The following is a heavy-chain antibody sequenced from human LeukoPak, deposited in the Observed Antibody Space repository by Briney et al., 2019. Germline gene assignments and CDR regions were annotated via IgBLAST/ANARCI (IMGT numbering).Heavy chain of an antibody. J-gene: IGHJ4*02. CDR2: IYYSGST. Sequence: PSETLSLTCTVSGGSISSYYWSWIRQPPGKGLEWIGYIYYSGSTNYNPSLKSRVTISVDTSKNQFSLKLSSVTAADTAVYYCATGGSGSYPRHNFDYWGQGTLVTVSS. CDR3: ATGGSGSYPRHNFDY. D-gene: IGHD3-10*01. V-gene: IGHV4-59*01. CDR1: GGSISSYY.